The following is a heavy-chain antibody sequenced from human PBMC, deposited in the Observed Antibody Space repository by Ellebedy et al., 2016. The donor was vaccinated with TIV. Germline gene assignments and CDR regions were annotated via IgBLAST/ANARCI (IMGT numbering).Heavy chain of an antibody. CDR3: TTSRGKGAFDI. J-gene: IGHJ3*02. D-gene: IGHD3-10*01. V-gene: IGHV3-15*07. CDR2: ITSKTDGGTT. Sequence: PGGSLRLSCAASGFTFSSYGMHWVRQAPGKGLEWVGRITSKTDGGTTDYAAPVKGRFTISRDDSKNTLYLQMNSLKTEDTAVYYCTTSRGKGAFDIWGQGTMVTVSS. CDR1: GFTFSSYG.